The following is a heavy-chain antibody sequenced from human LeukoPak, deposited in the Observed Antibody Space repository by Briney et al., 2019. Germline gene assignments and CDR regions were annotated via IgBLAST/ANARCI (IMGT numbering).Heavy chain of an antibody. Sequence: GGSLRLSCAASGFTFSSYSMNWVRQAPGKGLELVSSISSSSSYIYYAHSVKGRFTISRNNAKNSLYLQMNSLRAEDTPVYYCARGVLLWFGERFYYFDYWGQGTLVTVSS. CDR3: ARGVLLWFGERFYYFDY. J-gene: IGHJ4*02. CDR2: ISSSSSYI. D-gene: IGHD3-10*01. V-gene: IGHV3-21*01. CDR1: GFTFSSYS.